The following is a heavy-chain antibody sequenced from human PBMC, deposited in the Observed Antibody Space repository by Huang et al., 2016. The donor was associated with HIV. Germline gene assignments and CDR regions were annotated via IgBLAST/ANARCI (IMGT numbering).Heavy chain of an antibody. V-gene: IGHV3-33*04. CDR3: ARGDYYDSSGYHPGHFDY. CDR1: GFILSNYG. D-gene: IGHD3-22*01. Sequence: VQLIESGGGVVQPGKSLRLSCATSGFILSNYGMHWVRQAPGKGLNGVAFIRNDGMKKNYADSVRGRFTVGRDNANNTLFLQMSSLRVDDTAVYYCARGDYYDSSGYHPGHFDYWGQGILVTVSS. CDR2: IRNDGMKK. J-gene: IGHJ4*02.